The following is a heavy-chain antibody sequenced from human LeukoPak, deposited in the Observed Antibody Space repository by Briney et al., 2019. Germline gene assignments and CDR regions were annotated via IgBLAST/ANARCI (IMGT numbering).Heavy chain of an antibody. D-gene: IGHD6-19*01. J-gene: IGHJ5*02. CDR1: GVSMSSSSYY. CDR2: IYYSGST. V-gene: IGHV4-39*01. Sequence: SETLSLTCTVSGVSMSSSSYYWRWIRQPPGKGLEWIGSIYYSGSTYYNPSLKSRVTISVDTSKNQFSLELSSVTAADTAVYYCARRVAVAGSNLFDPWGQGTLVTVSS. CDR3: ARRVAVAGSNLFDP.